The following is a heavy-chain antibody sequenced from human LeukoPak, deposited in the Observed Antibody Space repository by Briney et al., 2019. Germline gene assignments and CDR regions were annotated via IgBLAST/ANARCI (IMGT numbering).Heavy chain of an antibody. D-gene: IGHD3-22*01. Sequence: GGSLRLSCAASGFTFSSYAMSWVRQAPGKGLEWVSAISGSGGSTYYADSVKGRFTISRDNSKNTLYLQMNSLRAEDTAVYYCAKGRGFNTYYYDSSGYYLDYWGQGTLVTVSP. CDR2: ISGSGGST. CDR3: AKGRGFNTYYYDSSGYYLDY. J-gene: IGHJ4*02. V-gene: IGHV3-23*01. CDR1: GFTFSSYA.